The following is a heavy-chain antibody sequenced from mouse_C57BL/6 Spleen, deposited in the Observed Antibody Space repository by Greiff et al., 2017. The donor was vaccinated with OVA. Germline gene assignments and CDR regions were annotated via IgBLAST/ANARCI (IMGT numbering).Heavy chain of an antibody. V-gene: IGHV1-64*01. D-gene: IGHD1-1*02. CDR2: IHPNSGST. CDR1: GYTFTSYW. CDR3: ARPGDYHAWFAY. Sequence: QVQLQQPGAELVKPGASVKLSCKASGYTFTSYWMHWVKQRPGQGLEWIGMIHPNSGSTNYNEKFKSKATLTVDKSSSTAYMQLSSLTSEDSAVYYCARPGDYHAWFAYWGQGTLVTVSA. J-gene: IGHJ3*01.